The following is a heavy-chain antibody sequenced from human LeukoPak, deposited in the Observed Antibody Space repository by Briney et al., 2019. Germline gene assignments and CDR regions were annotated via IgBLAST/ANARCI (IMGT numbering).Heavy chain of an antibody. V-gene: IGHV3-23*01. CDR1: GFTFSSYA. CDR3: AREVYSYALDALDL. CDR2: ISISGGST. D-gene: IGHD2-2*01. J-gene: IGHJ3*01. Sequence: PGGSLRLSCAASGFTFSSYAMSWVRQAPGKGLEWVSTISISGGSTYYADSVKGRFTISRDNSKNTLYLQMNSLRSEDTSVYYCAREVYSYALDALDLWGQGTMVTVSS.